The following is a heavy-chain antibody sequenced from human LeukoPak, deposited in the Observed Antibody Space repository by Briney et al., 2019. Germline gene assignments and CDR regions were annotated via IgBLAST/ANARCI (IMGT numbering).Heavy chain of an antibody. CDR2: IYYSGST. V-gene: IGHV4-59*08. D-gene: IGHD5-12*01. Sequence: SENLSLTCTVSGGFISSYYWSWIRQPPGKGLEWIGYIYYSGSTSYNPSLKSRVTMSADTSKNQFSLRLSSVTAADTAVYYCARRGAYSGNDLAWYFDLWGRGTLATVSS. CDR3: ARRGAYSGNDLAWYFDL. CDR1: GGFISSYY. J-gene: IGHJ2*01.